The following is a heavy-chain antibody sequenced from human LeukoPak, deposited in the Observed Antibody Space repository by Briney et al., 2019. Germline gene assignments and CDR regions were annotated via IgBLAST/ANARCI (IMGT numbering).Heavy chain of an antibody. V-gene: IGHV4-39*01. CDR3: VRHVWVTSLPDYFDS. CDR2: VHYSEFS. CDR1: GDSMMSNNYC. J-gene: IGHJ4*02. D-gene: IGHD2-21*02. Sequence: PSETLSLTSDVSGDSMMSNNYCSGWVRHPPGNGLESLATVHYSEFSSYNPSLKSRVSISMDTSKRQFSLMLTSMTASDTATYYCVRHVWVTSLPDYFDSWGQGTQVTVSS.